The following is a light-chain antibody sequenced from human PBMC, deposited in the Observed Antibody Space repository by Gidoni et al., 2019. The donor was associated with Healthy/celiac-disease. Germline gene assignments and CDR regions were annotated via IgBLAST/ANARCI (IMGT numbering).Light chain of an antibody. J-gene: IGKJ1*01. CDR1: QGISSY. CDR2: AAS. V-gene: IGKV1-9*01. Sequence: DIQLTQSPSFLSASVGDRVTITCRASQGISSYLAWYQQKPGKAPKLLIYAASTLQSGVPSRFSGSGSGTEFTLTISSLQPEDFATYYCQQLNSYLRTFGQXTKVEIK. CDR3: QQLNSYLRT.